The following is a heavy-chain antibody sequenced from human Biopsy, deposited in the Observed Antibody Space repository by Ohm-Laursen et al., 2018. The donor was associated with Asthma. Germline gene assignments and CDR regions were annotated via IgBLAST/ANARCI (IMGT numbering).Heavy chain of an antibody. CDR1: EFTFSSYG. CDR2: ISDDGTYT. V-gene: IGHV3-21*05. D-gene: IGHD6-6*01. Sequence: SLRLSCSASEFTFSSYGMHWVRQAPGKGLEWVSYISDDGTYTAYADSVKGRFTISRDNAKNSLFLQVHGLRAEDTAVYFCARRSRESVSSPWYFDLWGRGTLVTVSS. CDR3: ARRSRESVSSPWYFDL. J-gene: IGHJ2*01.